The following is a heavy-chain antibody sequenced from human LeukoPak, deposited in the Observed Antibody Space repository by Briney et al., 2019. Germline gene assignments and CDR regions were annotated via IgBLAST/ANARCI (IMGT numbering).Heavy chain of an antibody. V-gene: IGHV3-48*01. CDR1: GFTFSSHS. CDR3: AREASQYYNWFDP. Sequence: GGSLRLSCAASGFTFSSHSMNWVRQAPGKGLEWVSYISSSSSTIYYADSVKGRFTISRDNAKNSLYLQMNSLRAEDTAVYYCAREASQYYNWFDPWGQGTLVTVSS. CDR2: ISSSSSTI. D-gene: IGHD2/OR15-2a*01. J-gene: IGHJ5*02.